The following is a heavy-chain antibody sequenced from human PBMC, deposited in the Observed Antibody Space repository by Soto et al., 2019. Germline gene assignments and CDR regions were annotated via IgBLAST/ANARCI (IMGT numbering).Heavy chain of an antibody. V-gene: IGHV1-18*01. CDR2: ISAYKGNT. D-gene: IGHD2-15*01. J-gene: IGHJ4*02. CDR1: GYTFTSYG. CDR3: ARLEFRSGQENIVLVVAATGPFDY. Sequence: QVQLVQSGAEVKKPGASVKVSCKASGYTFTSYGISWVRQAPGQGLEWMGWISAYKGNTNYAQKRQGRVTMTTATSTSKAYREVRSLRSDETDVYYCARLEFRSGQENIVLVVAATGPFDYWGQGTLVTVSS.